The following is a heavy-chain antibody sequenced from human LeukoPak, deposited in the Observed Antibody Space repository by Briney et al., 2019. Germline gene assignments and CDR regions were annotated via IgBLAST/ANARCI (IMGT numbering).Heavy chain of an antibody. CDR1: GSTFTGSY. CDR3: ARGGASSGYSRAREVTNFDY. D-gene: IGHD3-22*01. J-gene: IGHJ4*02. Sequence: APVKLSCKASGSTFTGSYIHWVRQAPGQGLEWMGWINPISGVTDYAQKFRGRVTMTRDTSISTANMELGRLRSDDTAVYYCARGGASSGYSRAREVTNFDYWGQGTLVTVSS. V-gene: IGHV1-2*02. CDR2: INPISGVT.